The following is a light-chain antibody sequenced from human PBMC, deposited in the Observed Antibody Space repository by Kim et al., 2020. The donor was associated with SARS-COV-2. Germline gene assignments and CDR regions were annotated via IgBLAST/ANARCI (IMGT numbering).Light chain of an antibody. CDR2: KVS. Sequence: PASTACRSLQGLVYTDGNIYCNWFHQRPGQAPRRLIYKVSNRDSGVPERFSGSGSGTDFTLQISRVEAEDVGVYYCMHSTHWPFTFGPGTKVDIK. J-gene: IGKJ3*01. V-gene: IGKV2-30*01. CDR1: QGLVYTDGNIY. CDR3: MHSTHWPFT.